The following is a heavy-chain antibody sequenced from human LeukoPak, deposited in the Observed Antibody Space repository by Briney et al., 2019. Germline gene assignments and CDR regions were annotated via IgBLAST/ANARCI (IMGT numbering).Heavy chain of an antibody. CDR3: ARGGYYDSSGYGPRYFQH. D-gene: IGHD3-22*01. CDR2: IKQDGSEK. J-gene: IGHJ1*01. CDR1: GFTFSSYW. V-gene: IGHV3-7*01. Sequence: RSGGSLRLSCAASGFTFSSYWMSWVRQAPGKGLEWVANIKQDGSEKYYVDSVKGRFTISRDNAKNSLYLQMNSLRAEDTAVYYCARGGYYDSSGYGPRYFQHWGQGTLVTVSS.